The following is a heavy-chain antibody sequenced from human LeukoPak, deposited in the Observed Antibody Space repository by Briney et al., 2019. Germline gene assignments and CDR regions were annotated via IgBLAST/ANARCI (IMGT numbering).Heavy chain of an antibody. CDR3: ARRGAVANAFDI. CDR2: ISVSGHKT. V-gene: IGHV3-23*01. D-gene: IGHD6-19*01. Sequence: GGSLRLSCAASGFYFANYAMSWVRQAPGKGLEWVSGISVSGHKTYHADSVKGRFTISRDNSKNMVYLQMNSLRAEDTAVYYCARRGAVANAFDIWGQGTMVTVSS. CDR1: GFYFANYA. J-gene: IGHJ3*02.